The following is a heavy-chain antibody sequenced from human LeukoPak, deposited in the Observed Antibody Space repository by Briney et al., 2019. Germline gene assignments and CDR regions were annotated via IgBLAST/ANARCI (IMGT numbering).Heavy chain of an antibody. CDR2: ISAYNGNT. CDR1: RYTFTSYG. CDR3: ARSHPPLLLEWDYNWFDP. V-gene: IGHV1-18*01. D-gene: IGHD3-3*01. Sequence: ASVKVSCKASRYTFTSYGISWVRQAPGEGLEWMGWISAYNGNTNYAQKLQGRVTMTTDTSTSTAYMELRSLRSDDTAVYYCARSHPPLLLEWDYNWFDPWGQGTLVTVSS. J-gene: IGHJ5*02.